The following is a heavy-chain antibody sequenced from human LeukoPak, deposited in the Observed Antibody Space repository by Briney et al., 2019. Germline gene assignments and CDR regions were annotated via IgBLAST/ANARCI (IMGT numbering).Heavy chain of an antibody. D-gene: IGHD3-22*01. CDR1: GFTFSSYS. CDR3: ARGVEGSYYYDSSGKGNALDI. V-gene: IGHV3-48*02. J-gene: IGHJ3*02. Sequence: GGSLRLSCEASGFTFSSYSMNWVRQAPGKGLEGISFISSSGSPIYYAGSVTGRFTISRDNGKNSLYLQMNSLRDEDTAVYYCARGVEGSYYYDSSGKGNALDIWGQGTMVTVSS. CDR2: ISSSGSPI.